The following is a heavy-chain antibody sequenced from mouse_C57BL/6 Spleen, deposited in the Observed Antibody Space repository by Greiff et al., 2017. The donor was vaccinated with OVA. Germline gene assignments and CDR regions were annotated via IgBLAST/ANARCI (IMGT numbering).Heavy chain of an antibody. CDR2: INPGSGGT. CDR3: ARWGDYGSGYYFDY. V-gene: IGHV1-54*01. Sequence: LVESGAELVRPGTSVKVSCKASGYAFTNYLIEWVKQRPGQGLEWIGVINPGSGGTNYNEKFKGKATLTADKSSSPAYMQLSSLTSEDSAVYFCARWGDYGSGYYFDYWGQGTTRTVSS. D-gene: IGHD1-1*01. CDR1: GYAFTNYL. J-gene: IGHJ2*01.